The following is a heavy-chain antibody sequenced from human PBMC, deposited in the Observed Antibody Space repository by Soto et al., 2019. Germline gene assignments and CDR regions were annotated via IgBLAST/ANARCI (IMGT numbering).Heavy chain of an antibody. CDR1: GGSFSGYY. V-gene: IGHV4-34*01. CDR3: ARDGYDGSGSPYPAY. Sequence: SETLSLTCAVYGGSFSGYYWSWIRQPPGKGLEWIGEINHSGSTNYNPSLKSRVTISVDTSKNQFSLKLSSVTAADTAVYYCARDGYDGSGSPYPAYWGPGTQVTVSS. D-gene: IGHD3-10*01. J-gene: IGHJ4*02. CDR2: INHSGST.